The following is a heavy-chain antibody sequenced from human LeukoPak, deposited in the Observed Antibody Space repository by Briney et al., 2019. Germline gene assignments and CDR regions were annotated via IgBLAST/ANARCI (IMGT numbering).Heavy chain of an antibody. CDR3: ARWVGDTRWYDY. CDR1: GGSISNYY. J-gene: IGHJ4*02. V-gene: IGHV4-59*01. CDR2: VYYSGST. Sequence: PSETLSLTCTVSGGSISNYYWSWIRQPPGKGLEWIGYVYYSGSTNYNPSLKSRVTISVDTSKNQFSLKLNSVTAADAAVYYCARWVGDTRWYDYWGQGTLVTVSS. D-gene: IGHD1-26*01.